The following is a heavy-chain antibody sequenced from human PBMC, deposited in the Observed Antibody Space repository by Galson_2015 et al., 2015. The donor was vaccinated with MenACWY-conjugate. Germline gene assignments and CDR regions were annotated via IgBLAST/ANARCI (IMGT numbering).Heavy chain of an antibody. V-gene: IGHV1-3*01. Sequence: SVKVSCKASGYTFTSYAMHWVRQAPGQRLEWMGWINAGNGNTKYSQKFQGRVTITRDTSASTAYMELSSLRSEDTAVYYCAREDIVVVPAAMFDYWGQGTLVTVSS. J-gene: IGHJ4*02. CDR1: GYTFTSYA. CDR3: AREDIVVVPAAMFDY. CDR2: INAGNGNT. D-gene: IGHD2-2*01.